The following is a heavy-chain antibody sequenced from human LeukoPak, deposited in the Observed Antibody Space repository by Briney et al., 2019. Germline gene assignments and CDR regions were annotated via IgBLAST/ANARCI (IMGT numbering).Heavy chain of an antibody. CDR1: GYTFTSYG. CDR2: ISAYNGNT. Sequence: ASVKASCKASGYTFTSYGISWVRQAPGQGLEWMGWISAYNGNTNYAQKLQGRVTMTRDTSISTAYMELSRLRSDDTAVYYCARTRLAAAPDYWGQGTLVTVSS. CDR3: ARTRLAAAPDY. J-gene: IGHJ4*02. V-gene: IGHV1-18*01. D-gene: IGHD6-13*01.